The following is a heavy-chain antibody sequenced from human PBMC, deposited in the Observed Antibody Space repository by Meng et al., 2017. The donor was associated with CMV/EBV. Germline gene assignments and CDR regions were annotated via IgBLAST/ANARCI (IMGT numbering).Heavy chain of an antibody. CDR3: ARDRSRYSSGWLLDY. Sequence: GGSLRLSCAASGFTFDDYAMHWVRQAPGKGLEWVSGISWNSGSIGYADSVKGRFTISRDNSKNTLYLQMNSLRAEDTAVYYCARDRSRYSSGWLLDYWGQGTLVTVSS. D-gene: IGHD6-19*01. J-gene: IGHJ4*02. V-gene: IGHV3-9*01. CDR1: GFTFDDYA. CDR2: ISWNSGSI.